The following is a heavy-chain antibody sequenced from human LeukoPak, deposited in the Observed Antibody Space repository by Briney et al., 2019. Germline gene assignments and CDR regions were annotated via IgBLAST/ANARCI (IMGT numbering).Heavy chain of an antibody. D-gene: IGHD3-10*01. J-gene: IGHJ4*02. Sequence: GGSLRLSCAASGFTFSRYAMSWVRQAPGKGLEWGSAISGSGGSTYYADSVKGRFTISRDNSKNTLYLQMNSPRAEDTAVYYCAKDIRTMVRGVSVGGQGTLVTVSS. V-gene: IGHV3-23*01. CDR1: GFTFSRYA. CDR2: ISGSGGST. CDR3: AKDIRTMVRGVSV.